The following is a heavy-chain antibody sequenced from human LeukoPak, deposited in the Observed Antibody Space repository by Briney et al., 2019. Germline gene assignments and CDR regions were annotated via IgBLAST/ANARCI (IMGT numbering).Heavy chain of an antibody. V-gene: IGHV1-8*01. CDR2: MNPNSGNA. CDR3: ARVRRAIAVAGTDHYYYCMDV. J-gene: IGHJ6*03. CDR1: GYTFTSYD. Sequence: ASVKVSCKASGYTFTSYDVNWVRQATGQGLEWMGWMNPNSGNAGYAQKFQGRVTMTRNTSISTAYMELSSLRSEDTAVYYCARVRRAIAVAGTDHYYYCMDVWGKGTTVTVSS. D-gene: IGHD6-19*01.